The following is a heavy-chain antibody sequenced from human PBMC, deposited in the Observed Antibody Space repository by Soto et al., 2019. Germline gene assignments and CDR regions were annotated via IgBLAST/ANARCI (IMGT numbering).Heavy chain of an antibody. D-gene: IGHD6-19*01. J-gene: IGHJ5*01. CDR1: GGSISTYF. Sequence: QVQLQESGPGLVKPSETLSLTCSVSGGSISTYFWSWIRHPPGKRLEYIGSVYLTNTFINPSLKSRVTMSVDTSKSQLSLEISSVSAAGTAVYYCAGERKPSVWLGMHSGSQGVLVAVSS. V-gene: IGHV4-59*03. CDR3: AGERKPSVWLGMHS. CDR2: VYLTNT.